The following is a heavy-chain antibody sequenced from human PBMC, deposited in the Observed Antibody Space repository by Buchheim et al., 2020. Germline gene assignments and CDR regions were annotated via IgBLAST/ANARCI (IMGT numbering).Heavy chain of an antibody. J-gene: IGHJ6*03. D-gene: IGHD1-26*01. CDR1: GFTFSSYA. V-gene: IGHV3-74*02. CDR2: INTDGSST. Sequence: EVQLLESGGGLVQPGGSLRLSCAASGFTFSSYAMSWVRQAPGKGLEWVSRINTDGSSTSYADSVKGRFTISRDNAKNTLYLQMNSLRAEDTAVYYCARGLVGATPGYYYYYMDVWGKGTT. CDR3: ARGLVGATPGYYYYYMDV.